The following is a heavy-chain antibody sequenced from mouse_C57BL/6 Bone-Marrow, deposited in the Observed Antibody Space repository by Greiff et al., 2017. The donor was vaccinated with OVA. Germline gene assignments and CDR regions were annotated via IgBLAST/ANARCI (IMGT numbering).Heavy chain of an antibody. D-gene: IGHD6-5*01. CDR2: IDPENGDT. J-gene: IGHJ2*01. V-gene: IGHV14-4*01. CDR1: GFNIKDDY. Sequence: EVQLQQSGAELVRPGASVKLSCTASGFNIKDDYMHWVLQRPEQGLEWIGWIDPENGDTEYASKFQGKATITADTSSNTAYLQLSSLTSEDTAVYYCTAYGPLDYWGQGTTLTVSS. CDR3: TAYGPLDY.